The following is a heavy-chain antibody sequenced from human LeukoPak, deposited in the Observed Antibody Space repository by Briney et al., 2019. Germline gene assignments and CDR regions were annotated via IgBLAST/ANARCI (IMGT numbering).Heavy chain of an antibody. CDR1: GFTFSSYA. Sequence: GGSLRLSCGASGFTFSSYAMTWVRQAPGKGLEWVSAISGSGSSRYYADSVKGRFTISRDNSKNTLYLQMNSLRAEDTAVYYCANSINWNAQGDYWGQGTLVTVSP. D-gene: IGHD1-20*01. CDR2: ISGSGSSR. V-gene: IGHV3-23*01. J-gene: IGHJ4*02. CDR3: ANSINWNAQGDY.